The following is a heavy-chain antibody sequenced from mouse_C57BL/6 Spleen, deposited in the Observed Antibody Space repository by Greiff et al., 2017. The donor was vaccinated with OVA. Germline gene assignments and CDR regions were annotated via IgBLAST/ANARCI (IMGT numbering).Heavy chain of an antibody. V-gene: IGHV1-74*01. J-gene: IGHJ3*01. Sequence: QVQLQQPGAELVKPGASVKVSCTASGFTFKSYWMHWVKQRPGQGLEWIGRIHPSDSDTKYNQKFKGKATLTVDKSSSTAYMQLSSLTSEDSAVYSCSKWNSWFAYWGQGTLVTVSA. CDR3: SKWNSWFAY. CDR2: IHPSDSDT. CDR1: GFTFKSYW.